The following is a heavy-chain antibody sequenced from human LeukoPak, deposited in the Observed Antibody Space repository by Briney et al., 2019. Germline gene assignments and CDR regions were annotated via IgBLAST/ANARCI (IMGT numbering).Heavy chain of an antibody. CDR1: GGSISSYY. CDR2: IYTSGST. Sequence: SETLSLTCTVSGGSISSYYWSWIRQPAGKGLEWIGRIYTSGSTNYNPFLKSRVTISVDTSKNQFSLKLSSVTAADTAVYYCARARRDYYYYYGMDVWGQGTTVTVSS. D-gene: IGHD4-17*01. CDR3: ARARRDYYYYYGMDV. J-gene: IGHJ6*02. V-gene: IGHV4-4*07.